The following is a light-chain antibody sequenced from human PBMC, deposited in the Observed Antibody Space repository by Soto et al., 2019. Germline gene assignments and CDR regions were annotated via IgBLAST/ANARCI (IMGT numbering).Light chain of an antibody. Sequence: VMTQSPGTLSVSTGERATLSCRASETVRSNLAWYQQKPGQAPRLLIYGASTRATGIPARFSGSGSGTESTLTISSLQSEDFAVYYCQQYNNWPPIPFGQVTRLE. CDR3: QQYNNWPPIP. V-gene: IGKV3-15*01. CDR1: ETVRSN. J-gene: IGKJ5*01. CDR2: GAS.